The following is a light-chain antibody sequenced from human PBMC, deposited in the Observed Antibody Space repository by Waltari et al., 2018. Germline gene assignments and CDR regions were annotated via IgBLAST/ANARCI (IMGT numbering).Light chain of an antibody. CDR2: DVS. CDR3: SSYTSSSWV. CDR1: SSHVGRSTY. V-gene: IGLV2-14*03. Sequence: QSALTQPAPVSGSPGQSITIPCTGTSSHVGRSTYVSWYQQHPGKAPKLIIYDVSNRPSGVSNRFAGSKSGNTASLTISGLQAEDEADYYCSSYTSSSWVFGGGTKLTVL. J-gene: IGLJ3*02.